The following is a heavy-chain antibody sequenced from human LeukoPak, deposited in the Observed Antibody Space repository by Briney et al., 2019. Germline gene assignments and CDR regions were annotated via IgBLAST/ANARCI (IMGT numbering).Heavy chain of an antibody. J-gene: IGHJ4*02. Sequence: GGSLRLSCAASGFTFDDYAMHWVRQAPGKGLEWVSGVSWNSVTIDYADSVKGRFTISRDNAKNSLYLQMNSLRAEDTAVYYCAGAADVDYWGQGTLVTVSS. V-gene: IGHV3-9*01. D-gene: IGHD6-13*01. CDR3: AGAADVDY. CDR1: GFTFDDYA. CDR2: VSWNSVTI.